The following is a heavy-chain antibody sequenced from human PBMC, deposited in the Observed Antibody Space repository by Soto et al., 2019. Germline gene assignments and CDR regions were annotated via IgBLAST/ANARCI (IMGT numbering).Heavy chain of an antibody. CDR3: ARVVYGDSSNWDFDL. V-gene: IGHV1-69*12. CDR2: IIPIFGTA. CDR1: GDIFTNYA. D-gene: IGHD4-17*01. J-gene: IGHJ2*01. Sequence: QVQVVQSGADVKKAGSSVKVSCKASGDIFTNYAISWVRQAPGQGLEWMGGIIPIFGTANYAQKFQGRVTIIADESTSTTYMDLSSLRSEDTAIYFCARVVYGDSSNWDFDLWGRGTLVTVSS.